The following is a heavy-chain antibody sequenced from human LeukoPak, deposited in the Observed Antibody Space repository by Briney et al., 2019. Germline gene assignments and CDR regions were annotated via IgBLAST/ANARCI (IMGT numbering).Heavy chain of an antibody. D-gene: IGHD3-16*01. V-gene: IGHV1-2*02. CDR2: INPNSGGT. Sequence: ASVTVSCKASVYTFTGYYMHWVRQPPGQGLEWMGWINPNSGGTNYAQKFQGRVTMTRDTSISTAYMELSRLRSDDTAVYYCARDRTGVFPEYFQHWGQGTLVTVSS. J-gene: IGHJ1*01. CDR1: VYTFTGYY. CDR3: ARDRTGVFPEYFQH.